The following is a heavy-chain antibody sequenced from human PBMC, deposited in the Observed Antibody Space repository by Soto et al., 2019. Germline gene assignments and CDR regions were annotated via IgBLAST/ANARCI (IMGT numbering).Heavy chain of an antibody. CDR3: VKDQGTSWYSSYYYYYGMDV. Sequence: ASVKVSCTASGYTFTSYPTHWLRQAPVQILEWMGWIDAGNGNTKYSQKFRGRVTFTTDTSASTAYMDLSSLRSEDTAVYYCVKDQGTSWYSSYYYYYGMDVWGQGTTVTVSS. CDR2: IDAGNGNT. J-gene: IGHJ6*02. CDR1: GYTFTSYP. D-gene: IGHD6-13*01. V-gene: IGHV1-3*01.